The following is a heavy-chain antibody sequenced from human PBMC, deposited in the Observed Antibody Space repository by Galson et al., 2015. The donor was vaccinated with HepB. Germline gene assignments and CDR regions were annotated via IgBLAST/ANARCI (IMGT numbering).Heavy chain of an antibody. CDR3: ARVWGYGGNSFDY. D-gene: IGHD4-23*01. CDR1: GFTFSSYS. J-gene: IGHJ4*02. Sequence: SLRLSCAASGFTFSSYSMNWVRQAPGKGLEWVSSISSSSSYIYYADSVKGRFTISRDNAKNSLYLQMNSLRAEDTAVYDCARVWGYGGNSFDYWGQGTLVTVSS. V-gene: IGHV3-21*01. CDR2: ISSSSSYI.